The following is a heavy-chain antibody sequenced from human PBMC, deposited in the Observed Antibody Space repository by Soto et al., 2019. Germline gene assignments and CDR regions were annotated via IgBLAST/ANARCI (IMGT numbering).Heavy chain of an antibody. CDR3: ARERIQLWSSRFDP. CDR1: GGSISSYY. V-gene: IGHV4-59*01. D-gene: IGHD5-18*01. J-gene: IGHJ5*02. Sequence: SETLSLTCTVSGGSISSYYWSWIRQPPGKGLEWIGYIYYSGSTSYNPSLKSRVTISVDTSKNQFSLKLSSVTAADTAVYYCARERIQLWSSRFDPWGQGTLVTVSS. CDR2: IYYSGST.